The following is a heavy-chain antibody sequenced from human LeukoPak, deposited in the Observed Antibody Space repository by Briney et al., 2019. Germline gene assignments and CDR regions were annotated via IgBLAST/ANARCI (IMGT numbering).Heavy chain of an antibody. CDR1: GGSISSSSYY. D-gene: IGHD3-22*01. CDR3: ARQLINYYDSSGFDAFDI. CDR2: IYYSGST. V-gene: IGHV4-39*01. J-gene: IGHJ3*02. Sequence: SETLSLTCTVSGGSISSSSYYWCWIRQPPGKGLEWIGSIYYSGSTYYNPSLKSRVTISVDTSKNQFSLKLSSVTAAVTAAYYCARQLINYYDSSGFDAFDIWGQGTLVTVSS.